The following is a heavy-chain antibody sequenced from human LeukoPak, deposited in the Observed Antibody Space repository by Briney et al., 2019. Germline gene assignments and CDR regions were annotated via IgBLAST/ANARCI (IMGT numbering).Heavy chain of an antibody. D-gene: IGHD3-10*01. CDR2: ISSSGSTI. V-gene: IGHV3-48*03. CDR3: ARSYRGAFDI. Sequence: PGGSLRLSCAASGFSFSDYEMNWVRQAPGKGLEWVSYISSSGSTIYYADSVKGRLTISRDNAKNSLYLQMDSLRDEDTAVYYCARSYRGAFDIWGQGTMVTVSS. J-gene: IGHJ3*02. CDR1: GFSFSDYE.